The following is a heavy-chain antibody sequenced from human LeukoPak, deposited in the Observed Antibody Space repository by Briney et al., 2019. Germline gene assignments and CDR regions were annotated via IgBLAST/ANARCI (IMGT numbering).Heavy chain of an antibody. CDR2: IRYDGSNK. D-gene: IGHD3-22*01. V-gene: IGHV3-30*02. Sequence: GGSLRLSCVASGFTFSISSMSWVRQAPGKGLEWVAFIRYDGSNKYYADSVKGRFTISRDNSKNTLYLQMNSLRAEDTAVYYCARGLGDSSGYYWVYYYYYGMDVWGQGTTVTVSS. CDR1: GFTFSISS. J-gene: IGHJ6*02. CDR3: ARGLGDSSGYYWVYYYYYGMDV.